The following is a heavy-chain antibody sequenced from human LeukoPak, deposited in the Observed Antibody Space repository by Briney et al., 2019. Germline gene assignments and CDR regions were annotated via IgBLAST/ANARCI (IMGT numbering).Heavy chain of an antibody. J-gene: IGHJ4*02. Sequence: LKPSETLPLTCAVYGGSFSGYYWSWIRQPPGKGLEWIGEINHSGSTNYNPSLKSRVTISVDTSKNQFSLKLSSVTAADTAVYYCARAGDSSGYSDYWGQGTLVTVSS. V-gene: IGHV4-34*01. CDR1: GGSFSGYY. D-gene: IGHD3-22*01. CDR2: INHSGST. CDR3: ARAGDSSGYSDY.